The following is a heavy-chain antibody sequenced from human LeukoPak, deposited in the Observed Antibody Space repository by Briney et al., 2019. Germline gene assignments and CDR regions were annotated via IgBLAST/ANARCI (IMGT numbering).Heavy chain of an antibody. CDR1: GLTVSSNY. Sequence: GGSLRLSCAVSGLTVSSNYVAWVRQAPGKGLEWVSYIRSSGSDTYYADSVKGRFTISRDNTKNALYLQMNSLRADDTAVYYCARRGANSGHTFDYWGQGTLVSVSS. V-gene: IGHV3-11*01. J-gene: IGHJ4*02. D-gene: IGHD5-12*01. CDR3: ARRGANSGHTFDY. CDR2: IRSSGSDT.